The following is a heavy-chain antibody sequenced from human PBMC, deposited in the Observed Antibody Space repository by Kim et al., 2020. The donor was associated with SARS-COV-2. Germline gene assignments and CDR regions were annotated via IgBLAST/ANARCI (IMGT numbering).Heavy chain of an antibody. J-gene: IGHJ6*02. CDR3: ARGGSGTYYYGMDV. CDR1: GFTFSSYS. D-gene: IGHD3-10*01. V-gene: IGHV3-21*01. CDR2: ISSSSSYI. Sequence: GGSLRLSCAASGFTFSSYSMNWVRQAPGKGLEWVSSISSSSSYIYYADSVKGRFTISRDNAKNSLYLQMNSLRAEDTAVYYCARGGSGTYYYGMDVWGQGTTVTVSS.